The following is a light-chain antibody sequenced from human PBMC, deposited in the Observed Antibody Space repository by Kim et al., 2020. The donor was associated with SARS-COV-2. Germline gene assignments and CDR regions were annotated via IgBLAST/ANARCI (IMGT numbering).Light chain of an antibody. CDR3: QQYHSGPRT. Sequence: ATINCKSRLSVLYNVNNDNYLAWFQQKPGQPPKLLIYWASIRESGVPERFSGSGSGTDFTLTISSLQAEDVAVYYCQQYHSGPRTFGQGTKVDIK. J-gene: IGKJ1*01. CDR2: WAS. CDR1: LSVLYNVNNDNY. V-gene: IGKV4-1*01.